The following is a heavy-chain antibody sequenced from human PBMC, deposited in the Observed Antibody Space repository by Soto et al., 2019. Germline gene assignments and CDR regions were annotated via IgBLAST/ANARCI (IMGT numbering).Heavy chain of an antibody. Sequence: LSLTLAFSGVGISIGGYSFSLIRQPPGKGLEWIGYIYHSGSTYYNPSLKSRFTISVDRSKNQFSLKLSSVTAADTAVYYCARLNIRGKKCLEPWGQGTLVTVSS. CDR3: ARLNIRGKKCLEP. CDR1: GVGISIGGYS. CDR2: IYHSGST. J-gene: IGHJ4*02. V-gene: IGHV4-30-2*01. D-gene: IGHD3-16*01.